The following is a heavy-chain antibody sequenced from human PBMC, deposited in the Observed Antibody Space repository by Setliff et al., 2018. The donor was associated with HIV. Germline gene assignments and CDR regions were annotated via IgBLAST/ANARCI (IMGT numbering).Heavy chain of an antibody. D-gene: IGHD1-20*01. CDR3: AKSLTFITLSATPDF. CDR2: INNGETIT. V-gene: IGHV3-23*01. Sequence: GGSLRLSCEVSGFRFDNYAMHWVRQPPGKGLMWVSHINNGETITKYADSVKGRFTISRDNSKNTLYLQMNSLRAEDTAVYYCAKSLTFITLSATPDFWGQGTLVTVS. CDR1: GFRFDNYA. J-gene: IGHJ4*02.